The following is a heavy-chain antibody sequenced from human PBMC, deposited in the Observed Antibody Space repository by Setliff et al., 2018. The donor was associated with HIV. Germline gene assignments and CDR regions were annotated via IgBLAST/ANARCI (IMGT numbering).Heavy chain of an antibody. Sequence: SETLSLTCTVSGDSISGYYWSWIRQPPGKGLEWIGYIYYSGSTYYNPSLKTRVTISVDGSKNQFSLKLKSVTAADTAVYYCARWHPPYGFWEEDYWGQGTLVTVSS. CDR1: GDSISGYY. CDR2: IYYSGST. CDR3: ARWHPPYGFWEEDY. V-gene: IGHV4-59*08. D-gene: IGHD3-10*01. J-gene: IGHJ4*02.